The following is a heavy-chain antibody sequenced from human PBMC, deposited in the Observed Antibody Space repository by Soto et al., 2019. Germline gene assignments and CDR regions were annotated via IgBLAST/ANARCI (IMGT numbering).Heavy chain of an antibody. V-gene: IGHV3-21*01. Sequence: GGSLRLSCAASGFTFSSYSMNWVRQAPGKGLEWVSSISSSSSYIYYADSVKGRFTISRDNAKNSLYLQMNSLRAEDTAVYYCASPRIDYGDYEDAFDIWGQGTMVTVSS. CDR1: GFTFSSYS. CDR3: ASPRIDYGDYEDAFDI. D-gene: IGHD4-17*01. CDR2: ISSSSSYI. J-gene: IGHJ3*02.